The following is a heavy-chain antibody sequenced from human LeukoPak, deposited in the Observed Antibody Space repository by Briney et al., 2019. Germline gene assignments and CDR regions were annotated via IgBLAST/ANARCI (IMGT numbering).Heavy chain of an antibody. J-gene: IGHJ4*02. CDR3: TTHYYDSSGYYPALRDY. CDR1: GITFSSYW. CDR2: IRSKANSYAT. D-gene: IGHD3-22*01. V-gene: IGHV3-73*01. Sequence: GGSLRLSCAASGITFSSYWMHWVRQASGKGLEWVGRIRSKANSYATAYAASVKGRFTISRDDSKNTAYLQMNSLKTEDTAVYYCTTHYYDSSGYYPALRDYWGQGTLVTVPS.